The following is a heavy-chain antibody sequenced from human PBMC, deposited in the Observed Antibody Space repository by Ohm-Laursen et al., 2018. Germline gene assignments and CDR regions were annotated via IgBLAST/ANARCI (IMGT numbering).Heavy chain of an antibody. V-gene: IGHV1-2*02. J-gene: IGHJ1*01. CDR1: GYTFTGYY. CDR2: INPNSGGT. CDR3: ARSRTEGYYYDSSGYYEYFQH. D-gene: IGHD3-22*01. Sequence: ASVKVSCKASGYTFTGYYMHWVRQAPGQGLEWMGWINPNSGGTNYAQKFQGRVTMTRDTSISTAYMELSRLRSDDTAVYYCARSRTEGYYYDSSGYYEYFQHWGQGTLATVSS.